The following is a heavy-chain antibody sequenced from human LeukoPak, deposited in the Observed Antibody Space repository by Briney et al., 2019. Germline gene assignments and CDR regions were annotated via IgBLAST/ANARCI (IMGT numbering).Heavy chain of an antibody. CDR2: IYYSGST. V-gene: IGHV4-31*03. J-gene: IGHJ4*02. CDR3: ARDSAAAALN. D-gene: IGHD6-13*01. Sequence: SETLSLTCTVSGGSISSGGYYWRWIRQHPGKGLEWIGYIYYSGSTYYNPSLKSRVTISVDTSKNQFSLKLSSVTAADTAVYYCARDSAAAALNWGQGTLVTVSS. CDR1: GGSISSGGYY.